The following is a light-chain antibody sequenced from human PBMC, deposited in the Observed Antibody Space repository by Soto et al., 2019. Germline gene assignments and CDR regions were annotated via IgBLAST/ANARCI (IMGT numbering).Light chain of an antibody. CDR3: QQYNTYPWT. J-gene: IGKJ1*01. CDR2: DAS. CDR1: QNINSW. Sequence: DIQMTQTPSTLSASIGDRVTITCRASQNINSWLAWYQQKPGNAPSLLAYDASNVGSGVPSRFSGSGSWTEFTLTITSLQSEDFATYYCQQYNTYPWTFGQGTKVDI. V-gene: IGKV1-5*01.